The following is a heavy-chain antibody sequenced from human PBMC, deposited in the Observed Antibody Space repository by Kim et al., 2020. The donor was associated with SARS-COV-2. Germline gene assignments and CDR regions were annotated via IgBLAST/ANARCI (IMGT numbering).Heavy chain of an antibody. D-gene: IGHD2-21*02. CDR1: GFTFSSYE. J-gene: IGHJ4*02. CDR2: ISSSGSTI. CDR3: ARGSHIVVVTAIRSPFDY. V-gene: IGHV3-48*03. Sequence: GGSLRLSCAASGFTFSSYEMNWVRQAPGKGLEWVSYISSSGSTIYYADSVKGRFTISRDNAKNSLYLQMNSLRAEDTAVYYCARGSHIVVVTAIRSPFDYWGQRTMVTVSS.